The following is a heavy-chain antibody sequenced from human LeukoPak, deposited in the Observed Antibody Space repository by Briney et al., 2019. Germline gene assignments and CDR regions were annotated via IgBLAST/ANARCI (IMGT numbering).Heavy chain of an antibody. J-gene: IGHJ4*02. Sequence: GGSLRLSCAASGFTFSSYSMNWVRQAPGKGLEWVSSISSSSSYTYYADSVKGRFTISRDNAKNSLYLQMNSLRAEDTAVYYCARVIQTFYNDSSGYYSSASNDFWGQGTLVTVSS. CDR1: GFTFSSYS. CDR3: ARVIQTFYNDSSGYYSSASNDF. V-gene: IGHV3-21*01. D-gene: IGHD3-22*01. CDR2: ISSSSSYT.